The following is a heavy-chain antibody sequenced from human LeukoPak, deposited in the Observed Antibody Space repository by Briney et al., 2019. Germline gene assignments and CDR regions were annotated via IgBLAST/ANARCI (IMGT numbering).Heavy chain of an antibody. J-gene: IGHJ4*02. V-gene: IGHV4-34*01. Sequence: PSETLSLTCAVFGGSFSSYFWSWIRQSPGKGLEWIGEINHSGSTNYNPSLKSRVTISLGTSKNQFSLRLSSVTAADTAVYYCTYSGSNYPDYWGQGTLVTVSS. CDR1: GGSFSSYF. CDR2: INHSGST. D-gene: IGHD1-26*01. CDR3: TYSGSNYPDY.